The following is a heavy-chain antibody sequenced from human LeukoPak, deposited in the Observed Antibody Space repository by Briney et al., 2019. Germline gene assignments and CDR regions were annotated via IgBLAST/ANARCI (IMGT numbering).Heavy chain of an antibody. CDR3: ARESGDYVWGSYRPTGIDI. CDR2: IYSDGGT. CDR1: GLPLSGNC. J-gene: IGHJ3*02. V-gene: IGHV3-53*01. Sequence: GGSLRLSCVASGLPLSGNCMSWVRQAPGKGLEWVSVIYSDGGTYYSDSVRGRFAISRDNSKNILYLQMNSLRAEDTAVYYCARESGDYVWGSYRPTGIDIWGQGTMVTVSS. D-gene: IGHD3-16*02.